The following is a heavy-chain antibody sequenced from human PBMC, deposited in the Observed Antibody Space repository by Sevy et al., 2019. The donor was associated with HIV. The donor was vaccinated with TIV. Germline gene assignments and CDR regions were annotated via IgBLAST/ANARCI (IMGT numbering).Heavy chain of an antibody. Sequence: SETLSLTCTVSGGSISSYYWSWIRQPPGKGLEWIGYIYYSGSTNYNPSLKSRVTISVDTSKNQFSLKLSSVTAADTAVYYFATGGYSSGWSLFDYWGQGTLVTVSS. CDR3: ATGGYSSGWSLFDY. CDR1: GGSISSYY. D-gene: IGHD6-19*01. J-gene: IGHJ4*02. CDR2: IYYSGST. V-gene: IGHV4-59*01.